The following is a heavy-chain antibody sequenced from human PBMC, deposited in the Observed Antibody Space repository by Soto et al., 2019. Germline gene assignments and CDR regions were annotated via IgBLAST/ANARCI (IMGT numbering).Heavy chain of an antibody. Sequence: GGSLRLSCAASAFTFSSYSMNWVRQAPGKGLEWVSSISSSSSYIYYADSVKGRFTISRDNAKNSLYLQMNSLRAEDTAVYYCARDFGRQHGMDVWGQGTTVTVSS. CDR3: ARDFGRQHGMDV. CDR2: ISSSSSYI. D-gene: IGHD3-16*01. V-gene: IGHV3-21*01. CDR1: AFTFSSYS. J-gene: IGHJ6*02.